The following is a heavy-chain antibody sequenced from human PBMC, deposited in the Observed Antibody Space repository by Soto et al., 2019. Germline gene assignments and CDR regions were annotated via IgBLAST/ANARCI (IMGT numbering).Heavy chain of an antibody. V-gene: IGHV1-18*01. J-gene: IGHJ4*02. D-gene: IGHD2-15*01. CDR1: GYTFTSYG. CDR2: ISAYNGNT. CDR3: AHRRGAVVTDYFDY. Sequence: GASVKVSCKASGYTFTSYGISWVRQAPGQGLEWMGWISAYNGNTNYAQKLQGRVTMTTDTSTSTAYMELRSLRSDDTAVYYCAHRRGAVVTDYFDYWGQGTLVTVSS.